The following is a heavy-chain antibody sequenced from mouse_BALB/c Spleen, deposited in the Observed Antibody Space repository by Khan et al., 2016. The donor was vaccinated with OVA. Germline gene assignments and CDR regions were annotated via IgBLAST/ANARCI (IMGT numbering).Heavy chain of an antibody. CDR3: ARSVTITTVVATDFDY. CDR2: ISYSGRT. J-gene: IGHJ2*01. V-gene: IGHV3-2*02. D-gene: IGHD1-1*01. Sequence: EVQLQESGPGLVKPSQSLSLTCTVTGYSITSDYAWNWIRQFPGNKLEWMGYISYSGRTSYNPSLKSRISITRDQSKNQFFLQLNSVTTEDTATYYGARSVTITTVVATDFDYWGQGTTLTVSS. CDR1: GYSITSDYA.